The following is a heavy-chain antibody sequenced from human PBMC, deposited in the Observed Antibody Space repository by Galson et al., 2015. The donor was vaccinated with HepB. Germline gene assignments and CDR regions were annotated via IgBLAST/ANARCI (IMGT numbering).Heavy chain of an antibody. D-gene: IGHD3-16*02. Sequence: SLRLSCAASGFTFSSYAMSWVRQAPGKGLEWVSAISGSGGSTYYADSVKGRFTISRDNSKNTLYLQMNSLRAEDTAVYYCAKVESGELSQSPDYWGQGTLVTVSS. CDR2: ISGSGGST. V-gene: IGHV3-23*01. CDR1: GFTFSSYA. J-gene: IGHJ4*02. CDR3: AKVESGELSQSPDY.